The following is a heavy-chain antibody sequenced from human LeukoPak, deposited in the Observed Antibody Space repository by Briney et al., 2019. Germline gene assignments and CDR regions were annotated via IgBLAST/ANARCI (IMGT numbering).Heavy chain of an antibody. CDR2: ISAYNGNT. V-gene: IGHV1-18*01. Sequence: ASVKVSCKASGYTFTRYGISWVRQAPGQGPEWMGWISAYNGNTNYAQKLQGRVTMTPDTSTSTAYMELWSLRSDDTAVYYCARVAHDYVDHVSRGAFDIWGQGTMVTVSS. CDR3: ARVAHDYVDHVSRGAFDI. CDR1: GYTFTRYG. D-gene: IGHD4-17*01. J-gene: IGHJ3*02.